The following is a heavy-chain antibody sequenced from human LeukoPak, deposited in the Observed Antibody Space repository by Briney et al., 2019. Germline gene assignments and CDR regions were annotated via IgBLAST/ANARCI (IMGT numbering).Heavy chain of an antibody. CDR2: VSISSSTI. V-gene: IGHV3-48*04. D-gene: IGHD6-19*01. Sequence: GGSLRLSCAASGFTFSGYSMTWVRQAPGKGLEWISYVSISSSTIYYADSVKGRFTISRDNAKASLYLQMISLRAEDTAVYYCARMRSSGSPYFYYYYMDVWGKGTTVTVSS. J-gene: IGHJ6*03. CDR1: GFTFSGYS. CDR3: ARMRSSGSPYFYYYYMDV.